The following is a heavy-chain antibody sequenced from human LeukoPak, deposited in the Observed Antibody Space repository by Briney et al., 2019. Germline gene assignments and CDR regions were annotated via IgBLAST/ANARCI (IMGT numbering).Heavy chain of an antibody. CDR3: ARVRDGYNYGGFDY. Sequence: PSETLSLTCTVSGGSISSHYWNWIRQPPGKGLEWIAYIYYSGSTNYNPSLKSRVTISVDTSKNQFFLILNSVTAADTAVYYCARVRDGYNYGGFDYWGQGTLVTVSS. V-gene: IGHV4-59*11. J-gene: IGHJ4*02. D-gene: IGHD5-24*01. CDR1: GGSISSHY. CDR2: IYYSGST.